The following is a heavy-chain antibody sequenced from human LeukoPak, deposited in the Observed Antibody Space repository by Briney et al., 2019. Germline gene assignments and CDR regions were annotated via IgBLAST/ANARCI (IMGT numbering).Heavy chain of an antibody. Sequence: SQTLSLTCTVSGGSISSGGYYWSWIRQPPGKGLEWIGYIYHSGSTNYNPSLKSRVTISVDTSKNQFSLKLSSVTAADTAVYYCATSRPGGVAASYNFDYWGQGTLVTVSS. CDR1: GGSISSGGYY. CDR2: IYHSGST. V-gene: IGHV4-30-2*02. J-gene: IGHJ4*02. D-gene: IGHD3-16*01. CDR3: ATSRPGGVAASYNFDY.